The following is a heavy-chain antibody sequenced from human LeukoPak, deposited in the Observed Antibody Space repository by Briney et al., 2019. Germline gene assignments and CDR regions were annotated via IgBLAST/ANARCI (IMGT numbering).Heavy chain of an antibody. J-gene: IGHJ4*02. CDR2: IYYSGST. Sequence: SETLSLTCTVSGGSISSGGYSWSWIRQHPGKGLEWIGYIYYSGSTYYNPSLKSRVTISVDTSKNQFSLKLSSVTAADTAVYYCARAAGYCSGGSCYSPNDYWGQGTLVTVSS. CDR1: GGSISSGGYS. V-gene: IGHV4-31*03. CDR3: ARAAGYCSGGSCYSPNDY. D-gene: IGHD2-15*01.